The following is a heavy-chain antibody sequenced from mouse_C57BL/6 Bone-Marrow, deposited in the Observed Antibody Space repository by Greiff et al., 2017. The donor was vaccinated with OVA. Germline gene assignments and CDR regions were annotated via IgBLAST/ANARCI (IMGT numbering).Heavy chain of an antibody. CDR3: AGDSPDGYPVAY. CDR1: GFPITSGYY. CDR2: ITHSGET. D-gene: IGHD2-3*01. J-gene: IGHJ3*01. V-gene: IGHV12-3*01. Sequence: VQLQQSGPGLVKPSQSLFLTCSITGFPITSGYYWIWIRQSPGKPLEWMGYITHSGETFYNPSLQSPISITRDTSKNQFFLQLNSVTTEDTAMYYCAGDSPDGYPVAYWGQGTLVTVSA.